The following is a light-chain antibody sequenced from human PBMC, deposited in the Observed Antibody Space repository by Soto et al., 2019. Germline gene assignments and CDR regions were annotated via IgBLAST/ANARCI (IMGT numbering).Light chain of an antibody. Sequence: EIVLTQSPGTLSLFPGERATLSCRASQSVSSTYFAWYRQKPGQPPSLLIYGASNRATGVPDRFSGSGSGPDFTLPISRLEPEDFAVYFCQQYISSPPGFTFGPGTTGEIK. CDR2: GAS. CDR3: QQYISSPPGFT. V-gene: IGKV3-20*01. J-gene: IGKJ3*01. CDR1: QSVSSTY.